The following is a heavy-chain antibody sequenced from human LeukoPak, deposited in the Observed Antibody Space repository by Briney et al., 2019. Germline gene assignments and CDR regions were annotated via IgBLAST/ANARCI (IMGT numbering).Heavy chain of an antibody. CDR1: GYTFTGYY. CDR2: INPNSGGT. J-gene: IGHJ4*02. V-gene: IGHV1-2*02. Sequence: GASVKVSCKASGYTFTGYYMHWVRQAPGQGLEWMGWINPNSGGTNYAQKFQGRVTMTRDTSISTAYMELSRLRSDDTAVCYCARDKFPSSGWYYWGQGTLVTVSS. D-gene: IGHD6-19*01. CDR3: ARDKFPSSGWYY.